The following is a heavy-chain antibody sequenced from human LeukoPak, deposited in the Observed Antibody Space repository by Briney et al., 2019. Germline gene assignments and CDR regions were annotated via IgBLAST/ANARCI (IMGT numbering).Heavy chain of an antibody. CDR3: ARFEPYDSSGYYNVEDY. V-gene: IGHV4-39*07. CDR2: IYYSGST. D-gene: IGHD3-22*01. J-gene: IGHJ4*02. CDR1: GGSISSSSYY. Sequence: SETLSLTCTVSGGSISSSSYYWGWIRQPPGKGLEWIGSIYYSGSTYYNPSLKSRVTISVDTSKNQFSLKLSSVTAADTAVYYCARFEPYDSSGYYNVEDYWGQGTLVTVSS.